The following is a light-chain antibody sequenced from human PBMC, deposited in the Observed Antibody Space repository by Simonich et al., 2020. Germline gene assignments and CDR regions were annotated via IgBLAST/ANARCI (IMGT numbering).Light chain of an antibody. CDR1: SSNIGKNY. Sequence: QSVLTQPPSVSAAPGQKVTISCSGSSSNIGKNYVSWYQQLPGTAPKLLINAHNKRPSGIPVRFSGSKSGTSATLGITGLQTGDEADYYCGTWDSSLSAGVFGGGTKLTVL. V-gene: IGLV1-51*01. CDR3: GTWDSSLSAGV. J-gene: IGLJ3*02. CDR2: AHN.